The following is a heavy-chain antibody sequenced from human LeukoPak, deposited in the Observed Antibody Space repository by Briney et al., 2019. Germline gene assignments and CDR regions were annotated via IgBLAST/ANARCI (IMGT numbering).Heavy chain of an antibody. CDR3: ARDSSYSSGSVRDAFDI. Sequence: SETLSLTCTVSGGSISSYYWSWIRQPPGKGLEWIGYIYYSGSTNYNPSLKSRVTISVDTSKNQFSLKLSSVTAAGTAVYYCARDSSYSSGSVRDAFDIWGQGTMVTVSS. CDR1: GGSISSYY. J-gene: IGHJ3*02. V-gene: IGHV4-59*01. CDR2: IYYSGST. D-gene: IGHD6-19*01.